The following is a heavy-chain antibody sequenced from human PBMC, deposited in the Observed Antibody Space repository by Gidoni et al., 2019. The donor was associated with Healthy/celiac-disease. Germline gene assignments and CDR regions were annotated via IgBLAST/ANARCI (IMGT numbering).Heavy chain of an antibody. D-gene: IGHD3-9*01. CDR1: GCTFSRYA. Sequence: DVQLLVSGGGLFRPGGSLRLSCAASGCTFSRYAMSWVRQAPGKGLEWVSAISGRGGSTYYADYVKGRSTIYRDNSKNTLYLKTNSLRAEDTAVYYWAKGGLYYDILSLYYYYMDVWGKGTTVTVSS. CDR2: ISGRGGST. J-gene: IGHJ6*03. V-gene: IGHV3-23*01. CDR3: AKGGLYYDILSLYYYYMDV.